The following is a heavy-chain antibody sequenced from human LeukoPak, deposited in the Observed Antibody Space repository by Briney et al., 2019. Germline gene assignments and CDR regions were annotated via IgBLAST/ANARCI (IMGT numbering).Heavy chain of an antibody. D-gene: IGHD3-22*01. CDR1: GYTFTGYY. V-gene: IGHV1-2*02. J-gene: IGHJ4*02. Sequence: ASVTVSCKTSGYTFTGYYMHWVRQAPGQGLEWMGWINPNTGGTNYAQKFQGRVTMTSDTSISTAYMELSSLKSDDTAMYYCARAPMIVVIFPPRLDFWGQGTLVTVSS. CDR3: ARAPMIVVIFPPRLDF. CDR2: INPNTGGT.